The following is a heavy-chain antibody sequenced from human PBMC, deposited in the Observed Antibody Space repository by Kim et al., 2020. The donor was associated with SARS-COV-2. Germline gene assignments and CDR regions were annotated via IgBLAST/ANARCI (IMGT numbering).Heavy chain of an antibody. CDR1: SGSFSDYY. Sequence: SETLSLICAVYSGSFSDYYWTWLRQSPGKGLEWIGEINHSGNTNYNPSLESRVSISVDASKNQFSLRLSSLTAADAALYFCARGLVAGYSSDWRYFDLWG. CDR2: INHSGNT. V-gene: IGHV4-34*01. D-gene: IGHD6-19*01. J-gene: IGHJ2*01. CDR3: ARGLVAGYSSDWRYFDL.